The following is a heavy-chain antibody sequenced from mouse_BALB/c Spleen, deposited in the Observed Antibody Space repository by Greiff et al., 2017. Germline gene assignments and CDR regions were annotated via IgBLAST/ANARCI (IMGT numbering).Heavy chain of an antibody. CDR2: INPSSGYT. V-gene: IGHV1-4*01. CDR3: ARGYGGVRWYVDV. J-gene: IGHJ1*01. D-gene: IGHD2-2*01. Sequence: QVHVKQSGAELARPGASVKMSCKASGYTFTSYTMHWVKQRPGQGLEWIGYINPSSGYTNYNQKFKDKATLTADKSSSTAYMQLSSLTSEDSAVYYCARGYGGVRWYVDVGGAGTTVTVSS. CDR1: GYTFTSYT.